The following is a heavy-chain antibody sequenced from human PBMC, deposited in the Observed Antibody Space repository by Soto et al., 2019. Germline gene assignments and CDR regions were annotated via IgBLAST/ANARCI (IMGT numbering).Heavy chain of an antibody. D-gene: IGHD3-3*01. CDR1: GGTFSSYA. CDR2: IIPSFGTA. Sequence: VKVSCKASGGTFSSYAISWVRQAPGQGREGMGRIIPSFGTANYAQKFQGRVTITADESTSTAYMELSSLRSEDTAVYYCARDQSYYDFWSGHFDYWGQGTLVTVSS. V-gene: IGHV1-69*15. CDR3: ARDQSYYDFWSGHFDY. J-gene: IGHJ4*02.